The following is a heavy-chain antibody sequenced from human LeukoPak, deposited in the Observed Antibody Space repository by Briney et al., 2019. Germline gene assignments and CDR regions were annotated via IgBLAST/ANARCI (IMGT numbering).Heavy chain of an antibody. V-gene: IGHV4-4*07. D-gene: IGHD3-10*01. CDR1: GVSVSSYY. CDR3: ARLPSASRTYYSSGDV. CDR2: MSTSGSA. J-gene: IGHJ6*04. Sequence: SETLSLTCTVSGVSVSSYYCNWIRQPAGKGLEWIGRMSTSGSANYNPSLKSRVIMSVDTSKNQFSLKLSSVTAADTAVYYCARLPSASRTYYSSGDVWGKGTTVTVSS.